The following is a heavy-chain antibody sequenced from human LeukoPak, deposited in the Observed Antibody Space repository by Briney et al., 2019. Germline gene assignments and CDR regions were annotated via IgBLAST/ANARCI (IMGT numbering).Heavy chain of an antibody. D-gene: IGHD2-2*01. J-gene: IGHJ4*02. CDR2: IIPIFGTA. CDR3: ARARRSIVVVPAAVAY. Sequence: SVKVSCKASGGTFSSYAISWVRQAPGQGLEWMGGIIPIFGTANYAQKFQGRVTITADESTSTAYMELSSLRSEDTAVYYCARARRSIVVVPAAVAYWGQGTLVTVSS. CDR1: GGTFSSYA. V-gene: IGHV1-69*13.